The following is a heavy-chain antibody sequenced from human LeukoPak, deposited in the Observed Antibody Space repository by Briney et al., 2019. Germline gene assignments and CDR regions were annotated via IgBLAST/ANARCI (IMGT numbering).Heavy chain of an antibody. CDR2: ISWNSGSI. V-gene: IGHV3-9*01. J-gene: IGHJ4*02. CDR1: GFTFDDYA. CDR3: AKGYYGSGSYKRWAPYFDY. Sequence: GRSLRLSCAASGFTFDDYAMHWVRQAPGKGLEWVSGISWNSGSIGYADSVKGRFTISRDNAKNSLYLQMNSLRAEDTALYYCAKGYYGSGSYKRWAPYFDYWGQGTLVTVSS. D-gene: IGHD3-10*01.